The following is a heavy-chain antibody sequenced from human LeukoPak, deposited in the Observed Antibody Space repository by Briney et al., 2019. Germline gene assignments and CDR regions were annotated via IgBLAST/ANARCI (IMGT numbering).Heavy chain of an antibody. Sequence: ASVKVSCKASGYTFTGYYMHWVRQAPGQGLEWMGRINPNSGGTNYAQKFKGRVTMTRDTSISTAYMELSRLRSDDTAVYYCARVLSGSSLGFFDYWGQGTLVTVSS. V-gene: IGHV1-2*06. CDR1: GYTFTGYY. J-gene: IGHJ4*02. D-gene: IGHD1-26*01. CDR3: ARVLSGSSLGFFDY. CDR2: INPNSGGT.